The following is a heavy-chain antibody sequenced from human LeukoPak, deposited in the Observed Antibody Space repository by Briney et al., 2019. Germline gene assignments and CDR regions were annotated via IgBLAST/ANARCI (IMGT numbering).Heavy chain of an antibody. CDR3: ARNYCGGDCYSGANYFDY. CDR1: GGSFSGYY. J-gene: IGHJ4*02. V-gene: IGHV4-34*01. Sequence: PSETLSLTCAVYGGSFSGYYWSWIRQPPGKGLEWIGEINHSGSTNYNPSLKSRVTISVDTSKNQFSLKLSSVTAADTAVYYCARNYCGGDCYSGANYFDYWGQGTLVTVSS. D-gene: IGHD2-21*02. CDR2: INHSGST.